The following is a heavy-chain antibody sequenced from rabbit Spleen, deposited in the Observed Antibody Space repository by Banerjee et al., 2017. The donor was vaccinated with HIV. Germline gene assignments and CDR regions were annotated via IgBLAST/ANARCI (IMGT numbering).Heavy chain of an antibody. CDR2: IYNGDGST. CDR3: ARDTSSSFSSYGMDL. D-gene: IGHD1-1*01. Sequence: QEQLEESGGGLVKPEGSLTLTCKASGVSFNDKDVMCWVRQAPGKGPEWIACIYNGDGSTSYANWVNGRFTISSHNAQNTLYLQMTSLTAADTATYFCARDTSSSFSSYGMDLWGQGTLVTVS. CDR1: GVSFNDKD. J-gene: IGHJ6*01. V-gene: IGHV1S47*01.